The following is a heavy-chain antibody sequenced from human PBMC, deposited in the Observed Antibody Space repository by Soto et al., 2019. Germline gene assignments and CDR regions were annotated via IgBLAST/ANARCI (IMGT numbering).Heavy chain of an antibody. J-gene: IGHJ4*02. CDR3: KTVFEY. Sequence: EVQLVQSGGGSVQPGGSLRLSCAASGFTFTNYWMHWVRQVPGKGLVWVSRIDGVGTGTSYSDSVRGRFTISRDNAENTLYLQMNSLRAEDTSVYYCKTVFEYWGQCTPVTVSS. CDR2: IDGVGTGT. CDR1: GFTFTNYW. V-gene: IGHV3-74*01.